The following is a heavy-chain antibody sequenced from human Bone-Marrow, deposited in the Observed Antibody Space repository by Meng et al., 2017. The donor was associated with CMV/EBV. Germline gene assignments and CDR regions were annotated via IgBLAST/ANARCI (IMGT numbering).Heavy chain of an antibody. D-gene: IGHD1-14*01. V-gene: IGHV3-11*01. J-gene: IGHJ3*02. CDR2: ISSSGYTI. CDR1: GFTFSDYY. CDR3: AKRSTLTINHAAFDI. Sequence: GGSLRLSCAASGFTFSDYYMTWIRQAPGKGLEWVSYISSSGYTISYADPVKGRFTISRGNAKNSLYLQLNGLRAEDTAVYYCAKRSTLTINHAAFDIWGRGTMVTVSS.